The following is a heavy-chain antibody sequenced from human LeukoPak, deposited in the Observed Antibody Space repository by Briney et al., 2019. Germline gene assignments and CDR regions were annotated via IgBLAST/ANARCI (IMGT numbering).Heavy chain of an antibody. V-gene: IGHV1-8*01. Sequence: ASVKVSCKASGYAFTRYDINWVRQATGQGLEWMGWMNPNGGNTGYAQKFQGRVTMTRNTSISTAYMELSSLRSEDTAVYYCARGAQYYYDSSGYYPEGDYWGQGTLVTVSS. J-gene: IGHJ4*02. CDR3: ARGAQYYYDSSGYYPEGDY. D-gene: IGHD3-22*01. CDR2: MNPNGGNT. CDR1: GYAFTRYD.